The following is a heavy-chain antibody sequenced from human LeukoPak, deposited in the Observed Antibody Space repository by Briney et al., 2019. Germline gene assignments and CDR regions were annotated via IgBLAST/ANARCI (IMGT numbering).Heavy chain of an antibody. CDR1: GGSFSGYY. J-gene: IGHJ6*03. V-gene: IGHV4-34*01. Sequence: SETLSLTCAVYGGSFSGYYWSWIRQPPGKGLEWIGEINHSGSTNYNPSLKSRVTISVDTSKNQFSLKLSSVTAADTAVYYCARGLEVMAGLYRGNYYYYYMDVWGKGTTVTVSS. CDR2: INHSGST. D-gene: IGHD6-19*01. CDR3: ARGLEVMAGLYRGNYYYYYMDV.